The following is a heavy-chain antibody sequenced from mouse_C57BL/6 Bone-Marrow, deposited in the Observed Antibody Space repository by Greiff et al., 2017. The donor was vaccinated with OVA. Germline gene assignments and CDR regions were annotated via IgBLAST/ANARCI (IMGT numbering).Heavy chain of an antibody. D-gene: IGHD2-3*01. CDR3: ARGVYDGYYRYFDV. J-gene: IGHJ1*03. V-gene: IGHV3-8*01. CDR1: GYSITSDY. CDR2: ISYSGST. Sequence: DVQLVESGPGLAKPSQTLSLTCSVTGYSITSDYWNWIRKFPGNKLEYIGYISYSGSTYYNPSPKSRISITRDTSKNQYYLQLNSVTSEDTATYCCARGVYDGYYRYFDVWGTGTTLTVSS.